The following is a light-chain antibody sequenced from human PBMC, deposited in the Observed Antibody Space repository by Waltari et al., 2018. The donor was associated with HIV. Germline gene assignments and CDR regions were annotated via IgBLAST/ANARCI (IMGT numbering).Light chain of an antibody. V-gene: IGLV3-1*01. CDR1: TLGDVF. CDR2: QDR. CDR3: QAWDNFYV. J-gene: IGLJ1*01. Sequence: SSELTQPPSVSVSPGQTATITGSGETLGDVFISWYQHKSGQSPILIIYQDRKRPSGIPERFSASKSGTTATLTITGAQAADEADYYCQAWDNFYVFGTGTEVTVL.